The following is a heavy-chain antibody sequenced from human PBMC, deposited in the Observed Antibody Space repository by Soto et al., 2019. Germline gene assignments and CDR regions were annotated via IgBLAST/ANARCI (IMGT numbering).Heavy chain of an antibody. CDR2: IYYSGST. CDR1: GGSISSYY. Sequence: PSETLSLTCTVSGGSISSYYWSWIRRPPGKGLEWIGYIYYSGSTNYNPSLKSRVTISVDTSKNQFSLKLSSVTAADTAVYYCAGGYYYYGMDVWGQGTTVTVSS. D-gene: IGHD2-15*01. J-gene: IGHJ6*02. V-gene: IGHV4-59*01. CDR3: AGGYYYYGMDV.